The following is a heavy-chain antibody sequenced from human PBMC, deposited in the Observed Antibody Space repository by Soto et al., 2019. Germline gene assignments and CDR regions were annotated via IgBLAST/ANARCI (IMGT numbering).Heavy chain of an antibody. CDR1: GGSISSGAYY. J-gene: IGHJ5*02. V-gene: IGHV4-31*03. CDR3: ASSGWRRVNWFDP. CDR2: IYYSGSS. Sequence: QVQLQESGPGLVKPSQTLSLTCTVSGGSISSGAYYWTWIRQQPGKGLEWMGHIYYSGSSYYNPSLQSRLTISVDTSKNQFSLTLSSVADADTAVYYCASSGWRRVNWFDPWGQGTLVTVSS. D-gene: IGHD6-25*01.